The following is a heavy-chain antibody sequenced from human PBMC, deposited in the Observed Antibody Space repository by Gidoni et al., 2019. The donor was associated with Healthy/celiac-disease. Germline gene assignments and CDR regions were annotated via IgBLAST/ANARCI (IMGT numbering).Heavy chain of an antibody. D-gene: IGHD3-3*01. Sequence: EVQLVESGGGLVQPGRSLRLSCAASGFTFDAYAMHWVRQAPGKGLEWVSGIRWNSGSIGYADSVKGRFTISRDNAKNSLYLQMNSLRAEDTALYYCAKAPNYDFWSGYYYFDYWGQGTLVTVSS. CDR2: IRWNSGSI. V-gene: IGHV3-9*01. CDR1: GFTFDAYA. CDR3: AKAPNYDFWSGYYYFDY. J-gene: IGHJ4*02.